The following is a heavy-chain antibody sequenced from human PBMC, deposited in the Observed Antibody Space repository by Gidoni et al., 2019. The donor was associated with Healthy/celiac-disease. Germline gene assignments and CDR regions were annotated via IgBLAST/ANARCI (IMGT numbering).Heavy chain of an antibody. Sequence: EVQLVESGGGLVKPGGSLRLSCAASGFPFSNAWMNWVRQAPGTGLEWVGRIKSKTDGGTTDYAAPVKGRFTISRDDSKNTLYLQMNSLKTEDTAVYYCTTGVAAGHMDVWGKGTTVTVSS. V-gene: IGHV3-15*07. CDR3: TTGVAAGHMDV. J-gene: IGHJ6*03. D-gene: IGHD6-13*01. CDR1: GFPFSNAW. CDR2: IKSKTDGGTT.